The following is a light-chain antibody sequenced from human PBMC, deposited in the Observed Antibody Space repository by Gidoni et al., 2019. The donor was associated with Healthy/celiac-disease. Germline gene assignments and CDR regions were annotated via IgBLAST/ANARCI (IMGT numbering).Light chain of an antibody. Sequence: EIVLTQSPATLSLSPGERATLSCRASQSVSSYLAWYQQKPGQAPRLLIYDASNRATGIPARFSGSGSGTAFTLTIRSLEPEDFAVYYCQQRSNWPPVFTFGPGTKVDIK. V-gene: IGKV3-11*01. CDR2: DAS. J-gene: IGKJ3*01. CDR1: QSVSSY. CDR3: QQRSNWPPVFT.